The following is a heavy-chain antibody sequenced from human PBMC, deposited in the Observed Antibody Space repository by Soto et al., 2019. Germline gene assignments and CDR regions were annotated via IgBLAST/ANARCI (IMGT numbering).Heavy chain of an antibody. Sequence: SETLSLTCTVSGGSISSYYWSWIRQPPGKGLEWIGYIYYSGSTNYNPSLKSRVTISVDTSKNQFSLKLSSVTAADTAVYYCARGFVYDFWSGPYYFDYWGQGTLVTVSS. CDR3: ARGFVYDFWSGPYYFDY. V-gene: IGHV4-59*01. D-gene: IGHD3-3*01. CDR2: IYYSGST. CDR1: GGSISSYY. J-gene: IGHJ4*02.